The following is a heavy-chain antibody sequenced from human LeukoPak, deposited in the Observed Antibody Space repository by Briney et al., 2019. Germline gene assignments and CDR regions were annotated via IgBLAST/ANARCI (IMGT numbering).Heavy chain of an antibody. CDR2: VNQDGTEK. Sequence: PGGSLRLSCAASGFTFTTYWMSWVRQLPGKGLEWVANVNQDGTEKYYVDSVKGRFTISRDNSKNTLYLQMNSLRAEDTAVYYCAKVGATELDYWGQGTLVTVSS. CDR1: GFTFTTYW. J-gene: IGHJ4*02. D-gene: IGHD1-26*01. V-gene: IGHV3-7*01. CDR3: AKVGATELDY.